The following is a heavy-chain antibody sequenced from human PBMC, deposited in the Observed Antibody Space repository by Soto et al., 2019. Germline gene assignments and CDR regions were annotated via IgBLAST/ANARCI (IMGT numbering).Heavy chain of an antibody. J-gene: IGHJ4*02. CDR2: IIPIFGTA. D-gene: IGHD3-22*01. CDR1: GGTFSSYA. Sequence: SVKVSCKASGGTFSSYAISWVRQAPGQGLEWMGGIIPIFGTANYAQKFQGRVTITADESTSTAHMELSSLRSEDTAVYYCARDGYYYDSSGSPAGIDYWGQGTLVTVSS. CDR3: ARDGYYYDSSGSPAGIDY. V-gene: IGHV1-69*13.